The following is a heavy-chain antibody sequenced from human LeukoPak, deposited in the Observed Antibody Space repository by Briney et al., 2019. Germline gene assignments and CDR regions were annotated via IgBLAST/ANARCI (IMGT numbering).Heavy chain of an antibody. CDR1: GFTFSDYE. CDR3: ARGALHVFDY. V-gene: IGHV3-48*03. J-gene: IGHJ4*02. D-gene: IGHD3-10*02. CDR2: ISTSGSTT. Sequence: SGGSLRLSCAASGFTFSDYEINWVRQAPGKGLEWVSCISTSGSTTYYADSVKGRFTISRDNAKNSLFLQMNTLTAEDTAVYYCARGALHVFDYWGQGTPVTVSS.